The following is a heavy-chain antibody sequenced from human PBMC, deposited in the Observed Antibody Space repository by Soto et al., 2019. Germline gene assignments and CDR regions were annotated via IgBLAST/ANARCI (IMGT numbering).Heavy chain of an antibody. J-gene: IGHJ6*02. Sequence: PGGSLRLSCAASGFTFISYAMHWVRQAPGKGLEYVSAISSNGGSTYYANSVKGRFTISRDNSKNTLYLQMGSLRAEDMAVYYCARGVVVVTATYGMDVWGQGTTVTVSS. D-gene: IGHD2-15*01. CDR3: ARGVVVVTATYGMDV. V-gene: IGHV3-64*01. CDR1: GFTFISYA. CDR2: ISSNGGST.